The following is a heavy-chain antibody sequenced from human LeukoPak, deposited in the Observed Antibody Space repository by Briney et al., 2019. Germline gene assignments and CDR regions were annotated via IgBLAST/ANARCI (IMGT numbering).Heavy chain of an antibody. Sequence: LSGGSLRLSCEASGFTFSTYNFPWVRQAPGKGLEWVAVISNDGKNKNYADFVKGRFTVSRDNSKNTLFLQMSTLRPEDTAVYHCARGLVGVSAAFDIWGQGTLVTVSS. CDR3: ARGLVGVSAAFDI. V-gene: IGHV3-30*04. D-gene: IGHD1-26*01. CDR2: ISNDGKNK. CDR1: GFTFSTYN. J-gene: IGHJ3*02.